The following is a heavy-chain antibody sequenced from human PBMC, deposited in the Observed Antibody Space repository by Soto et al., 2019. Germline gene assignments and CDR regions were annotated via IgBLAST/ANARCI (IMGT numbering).Heavy chain of an antibody. Sequence: QLQLQESGPGLVKPSETLSLTCTVSGGSISSSSYYWAWIRQPPGKGLEWIGSIYYSGRTYYNPSLKSRVTISLDTSKNPFSLKLSSVTAADTAVYYCARQTYSGEKPSGLDVWGQGTTVNVSS. CDR2: IYYSGRT. D-gene: IGHD2-21*01. J-gene: IGHJ6*02. V-gene: IGHV4-39*01. CDR1: GGSISSSSYY. CDR3: ARQTYSGEKPSGLDV.